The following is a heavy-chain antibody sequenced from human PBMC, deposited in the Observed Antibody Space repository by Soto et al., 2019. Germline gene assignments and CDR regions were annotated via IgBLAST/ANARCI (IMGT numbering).Heavy chain of an antibody. Sequence: SETLSLTCTVSGGSISSYYWSWIRQPPGKGLEWIGYIYHSGSTNYNPSLKSRVTISVDTSKNQFSLKLSSVTAADTAVYYCARYSQRGYDFWSGYQYYYYGMDVWGQGTTVTVSS. CDR1: GGSISSYY. CDR2: IYHSGST. V-gene: IGHV4-59*01. CDR3: ARYSQRGYDFWSGYQYYYYGMDV. D-gene: IGHD3-3*01. J-gene: IGHJ6*02.